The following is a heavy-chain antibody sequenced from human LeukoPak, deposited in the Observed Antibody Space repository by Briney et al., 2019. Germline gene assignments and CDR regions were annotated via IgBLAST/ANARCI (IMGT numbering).Heavy chain of an antibody. CDR2: INHSGST. CDR1: GGSFSGYY. V-gene: IGHV4-34*01. Sequence: SETLSLTCAVYGGSFSGYYWSWIRQPPGKGLEWIGEINHSGSTNYNPSLKSRVTISVDTSKNQFSLKLSSVSAADTAVYYCARVRFWGGWSGRYYFDYWGQGTLVTVSS. CDR3: ARVRFWGGWSGRYYFDY. J-gene: IGHJ4*02. D-gene: IGHD6-19*01.